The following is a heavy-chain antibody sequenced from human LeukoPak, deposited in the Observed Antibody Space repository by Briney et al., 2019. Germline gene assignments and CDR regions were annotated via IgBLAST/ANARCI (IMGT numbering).Heavy chain of an antibody. CDR2: IYYSGST. V-gene: IGHV4-30-4*01. CDR1: GGSISSGDYY. J-gene: IGHJ5*02. Sequence: PSQTLSLTCTVSGGSISSGDYYWSWIRQPPGKGLEWIGYIYYSGSTYYNPSLKSRVTISVDTSKNQFSLKLSSVTAADTAVYYCARGSLISGSCSWFDPWAREPWSPSPQ. CDR3: ARGSLISGSCSWFDP. D-gene: IGHD3-10*01.